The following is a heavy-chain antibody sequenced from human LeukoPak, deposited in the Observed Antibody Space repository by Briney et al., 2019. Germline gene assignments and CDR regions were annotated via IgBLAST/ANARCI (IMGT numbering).Heavy chain of an antibody. D-gene: IGHD6-19*01. CDR3: ARGGWYASDC. V-gene: IGHV1-46*01. J-gene: IGHJ4*02. CDR2: IQPSGGRT. Sequence: ASVKVSCKASGYTFTSYYMDWVRQAPGQGLEWMGIIQPSGGRTTYAQKFQGRATMTRDTSTNTVYMELTSLRSEGTAVYYCARGGWYASDCWGQGTLVTVSS. CDR1: GYTFTSYY.